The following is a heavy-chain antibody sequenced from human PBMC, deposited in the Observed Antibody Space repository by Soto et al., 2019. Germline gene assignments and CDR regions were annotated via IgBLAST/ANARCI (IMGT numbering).Heavy chain of an antibody. CDR2: ISHGGSST. Sequence: EVQLLESGGGLVQPGGSLRLSCAASGVTFSNYDMNWVRQAPGKGLEWVSGISHGGSSTYYADSVKGRFTISRDKSKNTLYLQMNSLRPEDTAVYYCAKGSWVHHGSEGGNWLDPWGQGTLVTVSS. D-gene: IGHD3-10*01. CDR1: GVTFSNYD. J-gene: IGHJ5*02. V-gene: IGHV3-23*01. CDR3: AKGSWVHHGSEGGNWLDP.